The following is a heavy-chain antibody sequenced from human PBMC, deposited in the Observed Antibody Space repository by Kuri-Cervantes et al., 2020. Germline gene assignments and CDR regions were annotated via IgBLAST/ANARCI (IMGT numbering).Heavy chain of an antibody. CDR1: GGSISSYY. CDR3: ARRHIVVVPAAYMDYGMDV. Sequence: ESLKISCTVSGGSISSYYWSWIRQPPGKGLEWIGYIYYSGSTNYNPSLKSRVTISVDTSKNQFSLKLSSVTAADTAVYYCARRHIVVVPAAYMDYGMDVWGQGTTVTVSS. V-gene: IGHV4-59*08. CDR2: IYYSGST. J-gene: IGHJ6*02. D-gene: IGHD2-2*01.